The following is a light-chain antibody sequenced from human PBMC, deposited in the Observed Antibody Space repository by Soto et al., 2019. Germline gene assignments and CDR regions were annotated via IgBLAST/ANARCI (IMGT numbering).Light chain of an antibody. CDR1: QGISSY. V-gene: IGKV1-9*01. CDR3: QQLNTYPLT. Sequence: DIQLTQSPSFLSASVGDRVTITCRASQGISSYLAWYQQEPGKAPKLLIYAVPTLQSGVPSRFSGSGSGTEFTLTISSLQPEDFATYYCQQLNTYPLTFGGGTKVEIK. J-gene: IGKJ4*01. CDR2: AVP.